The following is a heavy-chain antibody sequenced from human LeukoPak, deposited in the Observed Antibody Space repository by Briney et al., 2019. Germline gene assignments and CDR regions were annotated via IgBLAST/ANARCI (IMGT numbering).Heavy chain of an antibody. V-gene: IGHV4-38-2*02. CDR1: GGSISGYY. CDR3: ARDADSSSWYRIY. D-gene: IGHD6-13*01. J-gene: IGHJ4*02. CDR2: IYHSGST. Sequence: SETLSLTCTVSGGSISGYYWSWIRQPPGKGLEWIGSIYHSGSTYYNPSLKSRVTISVDTSKNQFSLKLSSVTAADTAVYYCARDADSSSWYRIYWGQGTLVTVSS.